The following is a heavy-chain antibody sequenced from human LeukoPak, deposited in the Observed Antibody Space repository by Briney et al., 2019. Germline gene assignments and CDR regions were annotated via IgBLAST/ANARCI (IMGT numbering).Heavy chain of an antibody. V-gene: IGHV4-39*01. CDR2: MYYSGST. J-gene: IGHJ4*02. Sequence: PSETLSLTCTVSGGSISSSSYYWGWVRQPPGKGLVWMESMYYSGSTYYNPTLKSRVTISVDTSKNQFSLKLSPVTAADTAVYYCARRYYYYGSGSYYKPASSFDYWGQGTLVTVS. CDR1: GGSISSSSYY. CDR3: ARRYYYYGSGSYYKPASSFDY. D-gene: IGHD3-10*01.